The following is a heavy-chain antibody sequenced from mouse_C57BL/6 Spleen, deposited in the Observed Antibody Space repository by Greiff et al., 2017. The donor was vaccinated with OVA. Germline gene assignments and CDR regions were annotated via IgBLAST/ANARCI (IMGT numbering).Heavy chain of an antibody. CDR2: IYPRSGNT. CDR3: ARFNSNYDYAMDY. CDR1: GYTFTSYG. D-gene: IGHD2-5*01. J-gene: IGHJ4*01. Sequence: QVQLQQSGAELARPGASVKLSCKASGYTFTSYGISWVKQRTGQGLEWIGEIYPRSGNTYYNEKFKGKATLTADKSSSTAYMELRSLTSEDSAVYFCARFNSNYDYAMDYWGQGTSVTVSS. V-gene: IGHV1-81*01.